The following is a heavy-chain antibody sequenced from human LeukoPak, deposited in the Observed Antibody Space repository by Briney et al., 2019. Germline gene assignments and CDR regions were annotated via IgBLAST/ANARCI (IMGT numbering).Heavy chain of an antibody. J-gene: IGHJ3*02. D-gene: IGHD3-22*01. Sequence: GGSLRVSCAASGFTFNDYAVHWVRQAPGKGLEWVSLISGDGGTTSYADSVKGRFTISRDNSKTSLYLQMNSLRTEDTALYFCTKDTSDISGSNRPSDAFHIWGQGTMVTVSS. V-gene: IGHV3-43*02. CDR1: GFTFNDYA. CDR3: TKDTSDISGSNRPSDAFHI. CDR2: ISGDGGTT.